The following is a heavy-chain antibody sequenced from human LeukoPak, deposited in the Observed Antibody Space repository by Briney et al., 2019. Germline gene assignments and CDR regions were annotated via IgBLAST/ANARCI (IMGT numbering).Heavy chain of an antibody. V-gene: IGHV1-2*02. CDR1: GYTFTGYY. J-gene: IGHJ6*02. CDR2: INPNSGGT. CDR3: AREAVYDSSGPNYYYGMDV. D-gene: IGHD3-22*01. Sequence: ASVKVSCKASGYTFTGYYMHWVRQAPRQGLEWMGWINPNSGGTNYAQKFQGRVTMTRDTSISTAYMELSRLRSDDTAVYYCAREAVYDSSGPNYYYGMDVWGQGTTVTVSS.